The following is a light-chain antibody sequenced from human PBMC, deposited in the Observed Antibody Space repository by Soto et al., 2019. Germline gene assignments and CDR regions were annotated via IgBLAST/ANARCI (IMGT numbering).Light chain of an antibody. J-gene: IGKJ3*01. CDR1: QDISNY. V-gene: IGKV1-33*01. CDR3: QQYDNLPFT. Sequence: DNQMTQSPSSLSASVGDRVTITCQASQDISNYLNWYQQQPGKAPKLLIYDASNLETGVPSRFSGSGSGTDFTFTISSLQPEDIATYYCQQYDNLPFTFGPGTKVDIK. CDR2: DAS.